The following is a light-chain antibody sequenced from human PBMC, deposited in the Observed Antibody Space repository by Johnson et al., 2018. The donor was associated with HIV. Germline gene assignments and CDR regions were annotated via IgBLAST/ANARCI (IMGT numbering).Light chain of an antibody. Sequence: QSVLTQPPSVSAAPGQKVTISCSGNTSNIGSNSVSWYQHLPGIAPKLLVYDRNKRPSGIPNRFSGSKSGTSATLGITGLQTGDEADYYCGTWDSSLSVYVFGTGTKVTFL. CDR1: TSNIGSNS. V-gene: IGLV1-51*01. CDR3: GTWDSSLSVYV. J-gene: IGLJ1*01. CDR2: DRN.